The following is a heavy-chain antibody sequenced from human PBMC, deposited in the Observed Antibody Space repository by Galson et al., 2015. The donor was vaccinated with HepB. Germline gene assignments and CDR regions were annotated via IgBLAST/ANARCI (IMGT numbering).Heavy chain of an antibody. Sequence: SVKVSCKASGGTFSSYTISWVRQAPGQGLEWMGRIIPILGIANYAQKFQGRVTITADKSTSTAYMELSSLRSEDTAVYYCARGGGGFGELLDYGMDVWGQGTTVTVSS. J-gene: IGHJ6*02. CDR3: ARGGGGFGELLDYGMDV. CDR1: GGTFSSYT. D-gene: IGHD3-10*01. V-gene: IGHV1-69*02. CDR2: IIPILGIA.